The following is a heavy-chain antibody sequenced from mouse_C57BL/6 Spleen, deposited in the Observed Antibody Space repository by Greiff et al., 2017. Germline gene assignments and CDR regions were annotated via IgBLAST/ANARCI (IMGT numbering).Heavy chain of an antibody. Sequence: EVQLQESGPELVKPGASVKIPCKASGYTFTDYNMDWVKQSHGKSLEWIGDINPNNGGTIYNQKFKGKATLTVDKSSSTAYMELRSLTSEDTAVYYCAREGRPLDYFDYWGQGTTLTVSS. CDR2: INPNNGGT. V-gene: IGHV1-18*01. J-gene: IGHJ2*01. D-gene: IGHD1-2*01. CDR3: AREGRPLDYFDY. CDR1: GYTFTDYN.